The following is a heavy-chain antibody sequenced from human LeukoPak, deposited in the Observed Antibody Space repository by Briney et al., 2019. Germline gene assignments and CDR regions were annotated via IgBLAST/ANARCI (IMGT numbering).Heavy chain of an antibody. CDR3: ASQPVSSGWFFSS. Sequence: SQTLSLTCAISRGSVSSNNAAWNLIRQSPSRGLEWPGRTYYRSKWYNDYAVFVKSRVTINPDTSKNQFSLQLDSVTPEDTAVYYCASQPVSSGWFFSSWGQGTLVTVSS. CDR2: TYYRSKWYN. J-gene: IGHJ5*02. CDR1: RGSVSSNNAA. V-gene: IGHV6-1*01. D-gene: IGHD6-19*01.